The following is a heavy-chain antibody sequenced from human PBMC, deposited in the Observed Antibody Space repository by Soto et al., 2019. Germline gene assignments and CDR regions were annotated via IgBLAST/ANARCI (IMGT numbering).Heavy chain of an antibody. J-gene: IGHJ4*02. Sequence: QVQLVQSGAEVKNSGASVKVSCKASGYTFTSYGFSWVRQAPGQGLEWMGWISASNGNTNYAQKLQGRVTMTTDTSTGTAYMELRSLRSDDTATYYCARDRAVYYDRTLDYWGQGTLVTVSS. V-gene: IGHV1-18*01. CDR3: ARDRAVYYDRTLDY. CDR2: ISASNGNT. D-gene: IGHD3-22*01. CDR1: GYTFTSYG.